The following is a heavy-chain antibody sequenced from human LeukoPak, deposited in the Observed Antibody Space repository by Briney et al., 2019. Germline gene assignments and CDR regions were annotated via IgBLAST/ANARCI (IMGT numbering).Heavy chain of an antibody. V-gene: IGHV3-43*01. CDR1: GFTFDDYN. CDR3: AKDKWLRGYYYYYMDV. D-gene: IGHD5-12*01. CDR2: ITWNGDST. Sequence: PGGSLRLSCAAAGFTFDDYNMHWVRQVPGKGLEWVSLITWNGDSTYYADSVEGRFTISRDNSNNALYLQMNSLRTEDTALYYCAKDKWLRGYYYYYMDVWGKGTTVTVSS. J-gene: IGHJ6*03.